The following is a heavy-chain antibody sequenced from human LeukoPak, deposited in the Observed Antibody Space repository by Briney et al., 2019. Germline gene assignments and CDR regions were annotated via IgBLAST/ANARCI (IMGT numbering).Heavy chain of an antibody. CDR3: ARGRIRANAFDI. Sequence: ASVKVPCKASGYTFTGYYMHWVRQAPGQGLEWMGWINPNSGGTNYAQKFQGRVTMTRDTSISTAYMELSRLRSDDTAVYYCARGRIRANAFDIWGQGTMVTVSS. J-gene: IGHJ3*02. CDR2: INPNSGGT. CDR1: GYTFTGYY. V-gene: IGHV1-2*02.